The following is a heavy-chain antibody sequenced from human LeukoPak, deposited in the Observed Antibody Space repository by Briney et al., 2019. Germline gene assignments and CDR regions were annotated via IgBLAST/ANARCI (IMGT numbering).Heavy chain of an antibody. D-gene: IGHD2/OR15-2a*01. J-gene: IGHJ4*02. V-gene: IGHV3-74*01. CDR2: INSDGSST. CDR1: GFTFSSYS. CDR3: ATLRDYFDY. Sequence: GGSLRLSCAASGFTFSSYSMNWVRQAPGKGLVWVSRINSDGSSTSYADSVKGRFTISRDNSKNTLYLQMNSLRAEDTAVYYCATLRDYFDYWGQGTLATVSS.